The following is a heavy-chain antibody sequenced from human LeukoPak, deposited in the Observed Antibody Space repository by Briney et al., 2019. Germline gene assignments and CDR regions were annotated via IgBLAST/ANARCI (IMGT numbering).Heavy chain of an antibody. Sequence: ASVKVSCKASGYTFTSYYMHLVRQAPGQGLEWMGIINPSGGSTSYAQKFQGRVTMTRDTSTSTVYMELSSLRSEDTAVYYCARDSYDSSGYYDFRAWYFDLWGRGTLVTVSS. CDR2: INPSGGST. CDR3: ARDSYDSSGYYDFRAWYFDL. CDR1: GYTFTSYY. J-gene: IGHJ2*01. V-gene: IGHV1-46*01. D-gene: IGHD3-22*01.